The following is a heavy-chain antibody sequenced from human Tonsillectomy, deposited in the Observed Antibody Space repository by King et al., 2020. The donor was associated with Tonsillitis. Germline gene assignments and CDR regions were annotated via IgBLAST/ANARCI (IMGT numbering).Heavy chain of an antibody. D-gene: IGHD3-10*01. CDR1: GGSISSYY. CDR2: IYYSGST. CDR3: ARDKYYYGSGSSYYYYYMDV. V-gene: IGHV4-59*01. Sequence: QLQESGPGLVKPSETLSLTCTVSGGSISSYYWSWIRQPPGKGLEWIGYIYYSGSTNYNPSLKSRVTISVDTSKNQFSLKLSSVTAADTAVYYCARDKYYYGSGSSYYYYYMDVWGKGTTVTVSS. J-gene: IGHJ6*03.